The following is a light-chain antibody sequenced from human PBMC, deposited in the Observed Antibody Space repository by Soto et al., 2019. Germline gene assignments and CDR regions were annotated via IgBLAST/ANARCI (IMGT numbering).Light chain of an antibody. CDR3: AAWDDSLNGYI. CDR2: TTN. V-gene: IGLV1-44*01. J-gene: IGLJ1*01. CDR1: GSNIGRNT. Sequence: QSVLTQPPSASGTPGRRVSISSSGRGSNIGRNTVNWYQQVPGTAPKLLVYTTNERPSGVPDRFSGSKSGTSASLAISGLQSVDGADYYCAAWDDSLNGYIFGTGTKVTVL.